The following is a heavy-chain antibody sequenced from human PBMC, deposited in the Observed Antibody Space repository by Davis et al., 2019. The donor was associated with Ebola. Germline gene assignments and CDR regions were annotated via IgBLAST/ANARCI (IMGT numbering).Heavy chain of an antibody. CDR2: ISSRAGAT. D-gene: IGHD1-7*01. V-gene: IGHV3-48*03. CDR1: GITFSIYE. CDR3: ATGTTDPHYYYALDV. J-gene: IGHJ6*02. Sequence: GESLKISCAASGITFSIYEINWVRQAPGKGLEWVSYISSRAGATYYADSVKGRLTMSRDNAKNSFYLQINSLRAEDTAIYYCATGTTDPHYYYALDVWGRGTTVTVSS.